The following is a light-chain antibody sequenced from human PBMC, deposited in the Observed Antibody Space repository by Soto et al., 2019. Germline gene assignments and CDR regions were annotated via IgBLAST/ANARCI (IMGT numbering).Light chain of an antibody. Sequence: QSVLTQPASVSGSPGQSITISCAGTIRDVGAYNLVSWYQHYPGRAHLLILYEVLNRPSGISFRFSCFKSGNTASLTISGLQAEDEADYYCSSFTSQSTFIFGGGTKLTVL. CDR1: IRDVGAYNL. CDR3: SSFTSQSTFI. J-gene: IGLJ2*01. V-gene: IGLV2-14*01. CDR2: EVL.